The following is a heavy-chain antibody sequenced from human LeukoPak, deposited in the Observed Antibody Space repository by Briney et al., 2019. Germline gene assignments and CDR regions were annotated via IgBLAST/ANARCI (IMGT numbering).Heavy chain of an antibody. CDR1: GYTFTSYD. CDR3: ARDQYYYYGMDV. Sequence: ASVKVSCKASGYTFTSYDINWVRQATGQGLEWMGWMNPNSGNTGYAQKFQGRVTMTRNTSISTAYMELSSLRSEDTAVYCCARDQYYYYGMDVWGQGTTVTVSS. J-gene: IGHJ6*02. CDR2: MNPNSGNT. V-gene: IGHV1-8*01.